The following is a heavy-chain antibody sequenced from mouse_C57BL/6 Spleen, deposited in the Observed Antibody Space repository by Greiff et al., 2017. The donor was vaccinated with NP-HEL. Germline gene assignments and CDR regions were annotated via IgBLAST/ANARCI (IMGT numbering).Heavy chain of an antibody. V-gene: IGHV5-4*03. CDR3: ARVYYYGSSQPAWFAY. CDR2: ISDGGSYT. J-gene: IGHJ3*01. CDR1: GFTFSSYA. Sequence: EVKLVESGGGLVKPGGSLKLSCAASGFTFSSYAMSWVRQTPEKRLEWVATISDGGSYTYYPDNVKGRFTISRDNAKNNLYLQMSHLKSEDTAMYYCARVYYYGSSQPAWFAYWGQGTLVTVSA. D-gene: IGHD1-1*01.